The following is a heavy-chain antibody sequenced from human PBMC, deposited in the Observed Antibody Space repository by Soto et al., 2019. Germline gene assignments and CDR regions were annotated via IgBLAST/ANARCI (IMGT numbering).Heavy chain of an antibody. CDR3: ASRPLWSGRSDYYYMDV. CDR2: ISSASSTT. J-gene: IGHJ6*03. CDR1: GFTFNRFG. D-gene: IGHD3-3*01. Sequence: EEQLVESGGALVQPGGSLRLSCAASGFTFNRFGMNWVRQAPGQGLEWISYISSASSTTQYAESVKGRFTISRDNARDSLYLQMSSLRVEDTAVYSCASRPLWSGRSDYYYMDVWGKGTTVTVSS. V-gene: IGHV3-48*01.